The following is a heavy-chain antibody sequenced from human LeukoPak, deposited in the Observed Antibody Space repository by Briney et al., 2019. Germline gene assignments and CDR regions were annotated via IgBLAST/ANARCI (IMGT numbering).Heavy chain of an antibody. CDR2: ISGSGNRT. D-gene: IGHD2-2*01. Sequence: GGSLRLSCAASGFIFSSYPLNWVRQAPGKGLEWVSSISGSGNRTYYADSVKGRFTISKDNAKNTVYLQMNNLRAEDTAVYYCVSFYETYWGRGTLVTVSS. CDR1: GFIFSSYP. CDR3: VSFYETY. J-gene: IGHJ4*02. V-gene: IGHV3-23*01.